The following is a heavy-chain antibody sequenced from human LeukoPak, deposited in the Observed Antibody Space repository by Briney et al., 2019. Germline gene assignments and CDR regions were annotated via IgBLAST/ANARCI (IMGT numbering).Heavy chain of an antibody. CDR1: GFTSSNYS. V-gene: IGHV3-21*01. Sequence: GGSLRLSCAASGFTSSNYSMNWVRQAPGKGLEWVSSISSSSSYIYYADSVKGRFTISRDNAKNSLYLQMNSLRAEDTAVYYCARAPKGATNFDYWGQGTLVTVSS. J-gene: IGHJ4*02. CDR2: ISSSSSYI. CDR3: ARAPKGATNFDY. D-gene: IGHD1-26*01.